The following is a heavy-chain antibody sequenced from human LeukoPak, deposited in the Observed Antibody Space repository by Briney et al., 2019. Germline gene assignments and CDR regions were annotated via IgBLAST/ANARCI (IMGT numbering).Heavy chain of an antibody. Sequence: GGSLRLSCAASGFTFSSYEMNWVRQAPGKGLEWVSYISTSGSTKYYADSVKGRFTISRDNAKNSLYLQMNSLRAEDTGVFYCARDVAYSAFDYWGQGTLVTVSS. CDR1: GFTFSSYE. CDR2: ISTSGSTK. J-gene: IGHJ4*02. CDR3: ARDVAYSAFDY. D-gene: IGHD2-21*01. V-gene: IGHV3-48*03.